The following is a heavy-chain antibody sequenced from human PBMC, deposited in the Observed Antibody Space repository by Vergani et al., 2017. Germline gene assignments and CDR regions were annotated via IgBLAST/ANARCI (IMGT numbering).Heavy chain of an antibody. V-gene: IGHV3-48*03. J-gene: IGHJ4*02. CDR1: GFTFSSYE. Sequence: EVQLVESGGGLVQPGGSLRLSCAASGFTFSSYEMNWVRQAPGKGLEWVSYISSSGSTIYYADSVKGRFTISRDNAKNSLYLQMNSLRAEDTAVYYCARRGTMGGSDFDYWGQGTLVTVSS. D-gene: IGHD3-16*01. CDR2: ISSSGSTI. CDR3: ARRGTMGGSDFDY.